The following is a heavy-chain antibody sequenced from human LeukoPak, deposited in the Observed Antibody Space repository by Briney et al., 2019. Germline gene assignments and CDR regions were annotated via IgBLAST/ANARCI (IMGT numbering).Heavy chain of an antibody. D-gene: IGHD5/OR15-5a*01. Sequence: SETLSLTCTVSGGSISSYYWSWIRQPAGKGLEGIGRIYNSGSTNYNPSLKSRVTMSVGTSKNQFSLKLSTVTAADRAVYYCARELSRHQGWFDPWGQGTLVTVSS. J-gene: IGHJ5*02. CDR1: GGSISSYY. CDR2: IYNSGST. CDR3: ARELSRHQGWFDP. V-gene: IGHV4-4*07.